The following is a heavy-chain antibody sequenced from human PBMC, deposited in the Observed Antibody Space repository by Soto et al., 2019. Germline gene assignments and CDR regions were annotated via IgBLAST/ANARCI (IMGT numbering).Heavy chain of an antibody. Sequence: LRLSCAASGFTFSSYGMHLVRQAPGKGLEWVAVISYDGSNKYYADSVKGRFTISRDNSKNTLYLQMNSLRAEDTAVYYCAKLSDGENDFDYWGQGTLVTVSS. D-gene: IGHD7-27*01. CDR3: AKLSDGENDFDY. CDR2: ISYDGSNK. J-gene: IGHJ4*02. V-gene: IGHV3-30*18. CDR1: GFTFSSYG.